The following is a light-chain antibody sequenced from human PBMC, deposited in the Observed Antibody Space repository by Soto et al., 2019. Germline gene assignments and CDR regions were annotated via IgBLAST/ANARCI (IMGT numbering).Light chain of an antibody. CDR2: GAS. CDR3: QQYGSSPRIFS. Sequence: EIVLTQSPGTLSLSPGERATLSCRASQSVSRSYLACYQQKPSQAPRHLIYGASSRATGMPDRFSGSGSGTDFTLTISRMEPEAFAVVYCQQYGSSPRIFSFGPGTKVDIK. J-gene: IGKJ3*01. CDR1: QSVSRSY. V-gene: IGKV3-20*01.